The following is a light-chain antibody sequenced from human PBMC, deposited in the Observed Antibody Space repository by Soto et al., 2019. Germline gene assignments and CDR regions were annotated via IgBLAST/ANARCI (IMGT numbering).Light chain of an antibody. CDR3: AAWDSRLNSGV. Sequence: QSVLTQPPSMSAAPGQRVTVSCSGNNSNIGNNYVYWYQQLPGTAPKLLIYDNHMRPSGIPDRCSASKSGTSATLGSTGLHPGDEADYFCAAWDSRLNSGVFGGGTKLTVL. CDR2: DNH. V-gene: IGLV1-51*01. CDR1: NSNIGNNY. J-gene: IGLJ2*01.